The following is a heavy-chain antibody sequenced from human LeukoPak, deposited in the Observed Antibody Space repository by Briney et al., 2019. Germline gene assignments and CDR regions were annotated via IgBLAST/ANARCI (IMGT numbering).Heavy chain of an antibody. Sequence: GASVKVSCKASGYTFTGYYMHWVRQAPGQGLEWMGWISPYNGNTRYARKFQGRVTMTEDTSTDTAYMELSSLRSEDTAVYYCATLGGRRYSYGYSFDYWGQGTLVTVSS. D-gene: IGHD5-18*01. V-gene: IGHV1-2*02. CDR2: ISPYNGNT. CDR3: ATLGGRRYSYGYSFDY. CDR1: GYTFTGYY. J-gene: IGHJ4*02.